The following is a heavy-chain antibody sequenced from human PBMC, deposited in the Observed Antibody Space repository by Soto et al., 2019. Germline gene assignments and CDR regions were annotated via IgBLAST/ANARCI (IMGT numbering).Heavy chain of an antibody. D-gene: IGHD4-4*01. CDR2: ISSSSSTI. Sequence: GGSLRLSCAASGFTFSSYSMNWVRQAPGKGLEWVSYISSSSSTIYYADSVKGRFTISRDNAKNSLYLQMNSLRAEDTAVYYCARDRDMTTVPDHYYYYYMDVWGKGTTVTVSS. V-gene: IGHV3-48*01. CDR1: GFTFSSYS. J-gene: IGHJ6*03. CDR3: ARDRDMTTVPDHYYYYYMDV.